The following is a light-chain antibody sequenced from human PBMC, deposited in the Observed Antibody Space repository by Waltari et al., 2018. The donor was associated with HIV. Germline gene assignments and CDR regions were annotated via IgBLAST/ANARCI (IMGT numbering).Light chain of an antibody. CDR3: QQYYNLLPT. Sequence: DSVMTQSPDSLSVSLGESATISCTSSHNLLKSSNKKNHLAWYQQRPRQPPKLLISWASTRESGVPDRFSGSGSGTDFTLTISSLQAEDVAVYYCQQYYNLLPTFGPGTKVDIK. CDR2: WAS. J-gene: IGKJ3*01. CDR1: HNLLKSSNKKNH. V-gene: IGKV4-1*01.